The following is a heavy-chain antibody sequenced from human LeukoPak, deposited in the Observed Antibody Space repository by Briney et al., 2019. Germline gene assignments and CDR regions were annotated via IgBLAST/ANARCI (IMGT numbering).Heavy chain of an antibody. CDR2: ISAYNGNT. V-gene: IGHV1-18*01. CDR3: ARVVDTAMVEGYYFDY. CDR1: GYTFTSYG. Sequence: ASVKVSCKASGYTFTSYGISWVRQPPGQGREWMGWISAYNGNTNYAQKLQGRVTMATDTSTSTAYMELRSLRSDDTAVYYCARVVDTAMVEGYYFDYWGQRTLVTVSS. J-gene: IGHJ4*02. D-gene: IGHD5-18*01.